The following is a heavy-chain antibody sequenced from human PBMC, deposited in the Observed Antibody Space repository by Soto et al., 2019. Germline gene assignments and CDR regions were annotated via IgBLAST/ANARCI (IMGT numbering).Heavy chain of an antibody. Sequence: EVQLVESGGGLVKPGGSLRLSCAASGFTFSSYSMNWVRQAPGKGLEWVSSISSSSSYIYYADSVKGRFTISRDNAKNSLYLQMNSLRAEDKAVYYCALGERGDPFDYWGQGTLVTVSS. J-gene: IGHJ4*02. D-gene: IGHD3-16*01. V-gene: IGHV3-21*01. CDR1: GFTFSSYS. CDR3: ALGERGDPFDY. CDR2: ISSSSSYI.